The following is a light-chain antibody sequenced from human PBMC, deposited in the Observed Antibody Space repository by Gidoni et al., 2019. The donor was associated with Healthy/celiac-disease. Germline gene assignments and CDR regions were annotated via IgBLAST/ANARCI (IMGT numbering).Light chain of an antibody. J-gene: IGLJ1*01. V-gene: IGLV2-14*03. Sequence: QSALTHPASVSGSPVQSITISCTGTSSDVGCYNYVSLYQQHPGKAPKLMIYDVSNLTSGVSNRFAGSKSGNTASLTISGLQAEDEADYYCSSYTSSSTLVFGTGTKVTVL. CDR2: DVS. CDR3: SSYTSSSTLV. CDR1: SSDVGCYNY.